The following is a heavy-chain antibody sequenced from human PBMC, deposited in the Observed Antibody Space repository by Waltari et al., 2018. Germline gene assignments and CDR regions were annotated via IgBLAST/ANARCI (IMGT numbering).Heavy chain of an antibody. CDR2: IYHSGST. CDR3: AGDIVGATIFDY. Sequence: QVQLQESGPGLVKPSATLSLTCAVSGYSISSGSYWGWIRQPPGKGLEWIGSIYHSGSTYYNPSLKSRVTISVDTSKNQFSLKLSSVTAADTAVYYCAGDIVGATIFDYWGQGTLVTVSS. V-gene: IGHV4-38-2*01. D-gene: IGHD1-26*01. CDR1: GYSISSGSY. J-gene: IGHJ4*02.